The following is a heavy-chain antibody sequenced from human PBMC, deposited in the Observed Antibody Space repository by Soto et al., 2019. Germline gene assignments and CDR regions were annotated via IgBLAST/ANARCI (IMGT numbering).Heavy chain of an antibody. J-gene: IGHJ6*02. CDR2: IWYDGSDK. Sequence: QLQLVQSGGGVVQPGRSLRLSCTASGFTFSSYGMHWVRQAPGKGLEWVALIWYDGSDKYYAVPVKGRFTISRDNSKNTLYLEMNSLRDEDTAVYYCPRDLLQFLEWPPPYYYNYYGMDVWGQGTTVTVSS. V-gene: IGHV3-33*01. D-gene: IGHD3-3*01. CDR1: GFTFSSYG. CDR3: PRDLLQFLEWPPPYYYNYYGMDV.